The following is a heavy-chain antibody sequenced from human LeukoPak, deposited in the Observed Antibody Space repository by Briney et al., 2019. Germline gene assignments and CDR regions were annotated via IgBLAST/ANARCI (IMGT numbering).Heavy chain of an antibody. V-gene: IGHV3-23*01. J-gene: IGHJ4*02. CDR1: GFTFSSYA. CDR2: ISGSGGST. CDR3: AKAVSRYGDSSHFGY. Sequence: GGSLRLSCAASGFTFSSYAMSWVRQAPGKGLEWVSAISGSGGSTYYADSVKGRFTISRDNSKNTLYLQMNSLRAEDTAVYYCAKAVSRYGDSSHFGYWGQGTLVTVSS. D-gene: IGHD4-17*01.